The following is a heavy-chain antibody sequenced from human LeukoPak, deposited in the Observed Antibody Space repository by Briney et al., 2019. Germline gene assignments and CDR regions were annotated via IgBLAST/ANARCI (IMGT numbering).Heavy chain of an antibody. CDR3: AREREAAGNWFFDL. J-gene: IGHJ2*01. Sequence: GGSLRLSCAASGFTFSTYWMHWVRQIPGKGLVWVSRIHRDGTSTHYADSVRGRFSISRDNAEDTLYLQMNSLRAEDTAIYYCAREREAAGNWFFDLWGRGTLVTVSS. V-gene: IGHV3-74*01. CDR2: IHRDGTST. CDR1: GFTFSTYW. D-gene: IGHD6-13*01.